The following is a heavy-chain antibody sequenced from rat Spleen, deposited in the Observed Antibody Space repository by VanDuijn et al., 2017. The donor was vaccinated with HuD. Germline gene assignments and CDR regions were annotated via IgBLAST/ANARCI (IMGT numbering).Heavy chain of an antibody. CDR1: GFTFSDYG. V-gene: IGHV5-29*01. D-gene: IGHD1-9*01. CDR3: ARRHYGYTDYFDY. Sequence: EVQLVVSGGCFVRPGGSLKLSCAASGFTFSDYGVAWVRQAPTTGLEWVATISYGDSSGHSGTYYRDSVRGRFTISRDDAKSTLSLQMDSLRSEDTATYYCARRHYGYTDYFDYWGQGVMVTVSS. J-gene: IGHJ2*01. CDR2: ISYGDSSGHSGT.